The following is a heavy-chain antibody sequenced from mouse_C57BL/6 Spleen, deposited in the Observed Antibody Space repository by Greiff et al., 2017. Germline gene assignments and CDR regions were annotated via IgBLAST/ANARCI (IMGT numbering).Heavy chain of an antibody. CDR2: ISGGGGNT. CDR1: GFTFSSYT. J-gene: IGHJ2*01. CDR3: ARHGATLFDY. Sequence: EVKLEESGGGLVKPGGSLKLSCAASGFTFSSYTMSWVRQTPEKRLEWVATISGGGGNTYYPDSVKGRFTISRDNAKNTLYLQMSSLRSEDTALYYCARHGATLFDYWGQGTTLTVSS. D-gene: IGHD1-1*02. V-gene: IGHV5-9*01.